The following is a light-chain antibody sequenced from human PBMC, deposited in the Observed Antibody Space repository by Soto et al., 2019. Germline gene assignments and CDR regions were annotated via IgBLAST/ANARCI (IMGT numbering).Light chain of an antibody. CDR2: DAY. Sequence: EVVLTQSPVTLFLSPGQSATLSGRASQSFRGLLAWYQQKPGQAPRVLSYDAYNRATGIPPRFSGSGSGTEFTLTINSLQSEDFAVYYCQQYNNWPRTFGQGTKVDIK. CDR3: QQYNNWPRT. V-gene: IGKV3D-15*01. J-gene: IGKJ1*01. CDR1: QSFRGL.